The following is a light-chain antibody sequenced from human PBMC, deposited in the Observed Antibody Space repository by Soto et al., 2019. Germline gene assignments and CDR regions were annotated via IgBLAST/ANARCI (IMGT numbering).Light chain of an antibody. CDR2: GAS. Sequence: EIVLTQSPATLSVSPGERVTLSCRASQSVDINLAWYQQKPGQAPRLLIYGASTRATDMPGRFRGSGAGAEFTLTISSLQSEDFAVYYCQQYNSWPLTFGGGTKVEIK. CDR3: QQYNSWPLT. J-gene: IGKJ4*01. CDR1: QSVDIN. V-gene: IGKV3-15*01.